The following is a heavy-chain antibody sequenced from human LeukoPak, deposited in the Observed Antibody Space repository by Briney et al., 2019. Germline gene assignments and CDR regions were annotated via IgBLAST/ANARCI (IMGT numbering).Heavy chain of an antibody. V-gene: IGHV3-11*04. D-gene: IGHD6-13*01. CDR2: ISSSGSTI. CDR1: GFTFSDYY. J-gene: IGHJ4*02. CDR3: ARDMERSSWYYVFDY. Sequence: SGGSLRLSCAASGFTFSDYYMSWIRQAPGKGLEWVSYISSSGSTIYYADSVKGRFTISRDNAKNSLYLQMNSLRAEDTAVYYCARDMERSSWYYVFDYWGQGTLVTVSS.